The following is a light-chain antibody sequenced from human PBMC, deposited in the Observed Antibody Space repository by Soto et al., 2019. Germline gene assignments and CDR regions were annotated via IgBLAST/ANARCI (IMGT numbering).Light chain of an antibody. J-gene: IGLJ1*01. Sequence: QSALTQPASVSGSPGQSITISCTGTSSDVGGYNYVSWYQQHPGKAPKLMIYEVSNRPSGVSNRFSGSKSGNTASLTISGLQDEDEDDYYCSSYTSSSTPWVFGTGTKVTVL. V-gene: IGLV2-14*01. CDR1: SSDVGGYNY. CDR2: EVS. CDR3: SSYTSSSTPWV.